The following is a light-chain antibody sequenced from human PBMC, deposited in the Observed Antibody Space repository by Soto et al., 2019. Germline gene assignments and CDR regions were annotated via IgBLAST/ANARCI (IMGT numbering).Light chain of an antibody. J-gene: IGKJ4*01. CDR3: QQYETYPLT. Sequence: DIQMTQSPSTLSASVGDRVTITCRASQSVSGWLAWYRQKPGKAPELLIYSASTLETGVPSRFSGSGSGTVFTLTVSSLQPDDFATYYCQQYETYPLTFGGGTKIDI. CDR2: SAS. V-gene: IGKV1-5*03. CDR1: QSVSGW.